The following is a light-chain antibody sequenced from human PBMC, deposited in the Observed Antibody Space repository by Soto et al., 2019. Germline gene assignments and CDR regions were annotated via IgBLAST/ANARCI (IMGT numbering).Light chain of an antibody. V-gene: IGLV1-40*01. CDR1: SSNTGAGYN. CDR2: DNN. J-gene: IGLJ1*01. CDR3: QSYDTSLSGFYV. Sequence: QSVLTQPASVSGSPGQSITISCTGSSSNTGAGYNVHWYQQLPGTAPKLLIYDNNHRPSGVPDRFSGSKSGTSASLAITGLQAEDEADYYCQSYDTSLSGFYVFGTGTKVTVL.